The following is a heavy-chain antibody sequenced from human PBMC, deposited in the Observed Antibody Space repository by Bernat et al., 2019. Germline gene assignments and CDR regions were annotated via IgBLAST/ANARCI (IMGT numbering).Heavy chain of an antibody. J-gene: IGHJ4*02. CDR2: ISYDGSNK. CDR1: GFTFSSYG. CDR3: AMLRGGYYNNFDY. V-gene: IGHV3-30*03. Sequence: QVQLVESGGGVVQPGRSLRLSCAASGFTFSSYGMHWVRQAPGKGLEWVAVISYDGSNKYYADSVKGRFTISRDNSKNTLYLQMNSLRAEDTAVYYCAMLRGGYYNNFDYWGQGTLVTVSS. D-gene: IGHD3-22*01.